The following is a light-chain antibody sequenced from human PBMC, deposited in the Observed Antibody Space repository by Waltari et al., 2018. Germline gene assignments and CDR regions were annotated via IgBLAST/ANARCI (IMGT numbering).Light chain of an antibody. V-gene: IGLV1-47*01. Sequence: QSVLTQPPSASGTPGQRVTISCSGSRSNIGNNYVYWYQPLPGTAPKLLIYRNNQRPSGGPDRFAGSKAGTSASLAISGLRSEDEADYYCAAWDDSLSGRVFGGGTKVTVL. J-gene: IGLJ3*02. CDR1: RSNIGNNY. CDR2: RNN. CDR3: AAWDDSLSGRV.